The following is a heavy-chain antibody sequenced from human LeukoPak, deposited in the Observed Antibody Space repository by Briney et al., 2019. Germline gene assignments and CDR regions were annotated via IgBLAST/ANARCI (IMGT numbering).Heavy chain of an antibody. D-gene: IGHD6-19*01. CDR3: TTEWQWLAFDY. Sequence: PGGSLRLSCAASGFTFSNAWMGWVRQAPGKGLEWVGRIKSKTDDGTTDYAAPVKGRFTISRDDSKNTLYLQMNSLKTEDTAVYYCTTEWQWLAFDYWGQGTLVTVSS. V-gene: IGHV3-15*01. CDR1: GFTFSNAW. CDR2: IKSKTDDGTT. J-gene: IGHJ4*02.